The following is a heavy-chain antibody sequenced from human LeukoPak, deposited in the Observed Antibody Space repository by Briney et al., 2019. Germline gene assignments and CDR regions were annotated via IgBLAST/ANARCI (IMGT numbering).Heavy chain of an antibody. Sequence: GGSLTLSCAASGFTFNIFAMHWVRQAPGQGLEWVAIIYYDGSVKYYVDSVKGRFTISRDSSKNTLYLLMNRLRADDTAVYYCARGGGVEAAMALDYWGQGTLVGVSS. CDR1: GFTFNIFA. V-gene: IGHV3-33*01. CDR2: IYYDGSVK. J-gene: IGHJ4*02. D-gene: IGHD5-18*01. CDR3: ARGGGVEAAMALDY.